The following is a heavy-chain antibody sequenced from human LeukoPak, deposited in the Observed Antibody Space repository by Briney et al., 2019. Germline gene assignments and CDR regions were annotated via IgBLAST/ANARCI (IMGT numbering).Heavy chain of an antibody. J-gene: IGHJ3*02. CDR2: INPNSGGT. V-gene: IGHV1-2*02. Sequence: ASVKVSRKASGYTFTGYYMHWVRQAPGQGLEWMGWINPNSGGTNYAQKFQGRVTMTRDTSISTAYMELSRLRSDDTAVYYCASAIVVVVAATPGAFDIWGQGTMVTVSS. D-gene: IGHD2-15*01. CDR3: ASAIVVVVAATPGAFDI. CDR1: GYTFTGYY.